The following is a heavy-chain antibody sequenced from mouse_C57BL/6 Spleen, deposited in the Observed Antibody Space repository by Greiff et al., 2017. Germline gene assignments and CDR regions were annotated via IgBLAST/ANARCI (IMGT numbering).Heavy chain of an antibody. CDR1: GFNIKNTY. V-gene: IGHV1-55*01. D-gene: IGHD1-1*01. CDR2: IYPGSGST. CDR3: AHTDYYAMDY. Sequence: QVQLQQSVAELVRPGASVKLSCTASGFNIKNTYMHWVKQRPGQGLEWIGDIYPGSGSTNYNEKFKSKATLTVDTSSSTAYMQLSSLTSEDSAVYYCAHTDYYAMDYWGQGTSVTVSS. J-gene: IGHJ4*01.